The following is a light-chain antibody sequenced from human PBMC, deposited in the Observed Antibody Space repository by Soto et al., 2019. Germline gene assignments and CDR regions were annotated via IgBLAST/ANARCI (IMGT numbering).Light chain of an antibody. CDR3: QQDNGYSRT. V-gene: IGKV1-5*01. Sequence: DIHMTQSPSSLSVSVGDRVTITCRTSQNINALLAWYQQRPGQAPKLLIYDASSLESGVPSRFSGSGSGTEFTLTISSMQPDDFATFYCQQDNGYSRTLGQGTKVDIK. J-gene: IGKJ1*01. CDR1: QNINAL. CDR2: DAS.